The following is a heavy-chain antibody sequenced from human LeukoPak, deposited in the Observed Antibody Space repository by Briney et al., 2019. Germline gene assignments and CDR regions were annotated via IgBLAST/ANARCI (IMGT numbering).Heavy chain of an antibody. CDR1: GFTFSSYS. V-gene: IGHV3-21*01. Sequence: GGSLRLSCAASGFTFSSYSMNWVRQAPGKGLEWVSSISSSSSYIYYADPVKGRFTISRDNAKNSLYLQMNSLRAEDTAVYYCARGRVGATFGWFDPWGQGTLVTVSS. J-gene: IGHJ5*02. D-gene: IGHD1-26*01. CDR3: ARGRVGATFGWFDP. CDR2: ISSSSSYI.